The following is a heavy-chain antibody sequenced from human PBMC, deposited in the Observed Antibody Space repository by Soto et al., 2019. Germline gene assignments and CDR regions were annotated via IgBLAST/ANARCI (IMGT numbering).Heavy chain of an antibody. D-gene: IGHD4-17*01. CDR2: INAGNGNT. V-gene: IGHV1-3*01. J-gene: IGHJ1*01. CDR1: GYTFTSYA. Sequence: ASVKVSCKSSGYTFTSYAMHWVRQAPGQRLEWMGWINAGNGNTKYSQKFQGRVTITRDTSASTAYMELSSLRSEDTAVYYCARDDYGDYSEYFQHWGQGTLVTVSS. CDR3: ARDDYGDYSEYFQH.